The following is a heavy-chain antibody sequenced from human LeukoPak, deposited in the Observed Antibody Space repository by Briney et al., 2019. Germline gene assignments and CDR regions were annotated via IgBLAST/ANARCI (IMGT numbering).Heavy chain of an antibody. V-gene: IGHV3-23*01. D-gene: IGHD4-17*01. CDR3: AKARTTVTTGNWFDP. Sequence: GGSLRLSCVASGFTFSSYTMNWVRQAPGKGLEWVSGISGLGESTFYADSVKGRFTISRDNSKNTLYLQMNSLRAEDTAVYYCAKARTTVTTGNWFDPWGQGTLVTVSS. CDR1: GFTFSSYT. CDR2: ISGLGEST. J-gene: IGHJ5*02.